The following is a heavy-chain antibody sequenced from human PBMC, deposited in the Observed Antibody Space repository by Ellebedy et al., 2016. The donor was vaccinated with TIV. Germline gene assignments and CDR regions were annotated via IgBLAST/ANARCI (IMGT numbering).Heavy chain of an antibody. CDR3: ARDPVGTVVTPSARESY. Sequence: SETLSLXXTVSGGSISAYDWSWIRQPPGEGLEWIGYISHSGTTNYNPSLKSRVTISVDTSKNQFSLKLSSVTAADTAVYYCARDPVGTVVTPSARESYWGQGTLVTVSS. J-gene: IGHJ4*02. CDR2: ISHSGTT. D-gene: IGHD4-23*01. V-gene: IGHV4-59*12. CDR1: GGSISAYD.